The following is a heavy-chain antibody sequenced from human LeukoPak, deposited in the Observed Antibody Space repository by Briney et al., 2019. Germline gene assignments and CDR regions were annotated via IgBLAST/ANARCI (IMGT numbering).Heavy chain of an antibody. CDR1: GFTFSDHY. V-gene: IGHV3-11*05. CDR2: IGSSSSYT. Sequence: GGSLRLSCAASGFTFSDHYMSWIRQAPGKGLEWVSYIGSSSSYTNYADSVKGRFTISRDNAKNSLFLQMNSLRAEDTAVYYCARVGYSSGLTLDYWGQGTLVTVSS. CDR3: ARVGYSSGLTLDY. D-gene: IGHD6-19*01. J-gene: IGHJ4*02.